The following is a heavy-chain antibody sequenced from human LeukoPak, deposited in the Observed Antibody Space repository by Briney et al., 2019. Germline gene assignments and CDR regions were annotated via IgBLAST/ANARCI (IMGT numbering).Heavy chain of an antibody. CDR2: INHSGST. J-gene: IGHJ4*02. CDR3: ARGVDILTGYFDY. CDR1: GGSFSGYY. Sequence: SETLSLTCAVYGGSFSGYYWSWIRQPPGKGLEWIGEINHSGSTNYNPSLKGRVTISVDTSKNQFSLKLSSVTAADTAVYYCARGVDILTGYFDYWGQGTLVTVSS. D-gene: IGHD3-9*01. V-gene: IGHV4-34*01.